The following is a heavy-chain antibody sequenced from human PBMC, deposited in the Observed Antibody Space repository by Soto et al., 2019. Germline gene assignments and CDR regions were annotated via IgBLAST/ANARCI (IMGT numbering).Heavy chain of an antibody. J-gene: IGHJ5*02. V-gene: IGHV4-59*01. D-gene: IGHD2-21*02. CDR3: ARSPRDAPLPQWFDP. CDR2: IYYSGST. CDR1: GGSISSYY. Sequence: QVQLQESGPGLVKPSETLSLTCTVSGGSISSYYWSWIRQPPGKGLEWIGYIYYSGSTNYNPSLKSRVTISVATSKNQFSLKLSSVTAADTAVYYCARSPRDAPLPQWFDPWGQGTLVTVSS.